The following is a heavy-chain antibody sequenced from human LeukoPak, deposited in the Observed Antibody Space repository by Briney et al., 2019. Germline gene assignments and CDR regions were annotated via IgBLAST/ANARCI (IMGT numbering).Heavy chain of an antibody. CDR1: GFTFSSYA. CDR2: ISGSGGST. J-gene: IGHJ4*02. CDR3: AKVQVSLAVAGSLTRYFDY. Sequence: GGSLRLSRAASGFTFSSYAMSWVRQAPGKGLEWVSAISGSGGSTYYADSVKGRFTISRDNSKSTLYLQMNSLRAEDTAVYYCAKVQVSLAVAGSLTRYFDYWGQGTLVTVSS. D-gene: IGHD6-19*01. V-gene: IGHV3-23*01.